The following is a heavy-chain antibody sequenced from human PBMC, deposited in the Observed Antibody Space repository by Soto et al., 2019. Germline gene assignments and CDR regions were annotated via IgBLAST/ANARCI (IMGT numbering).Heavy chain of an antibody. CDR3: ARANTAYYYYYFGMDV. V-gene: IGHV4-34*01. Sequence: SETPSLTCAVYGGSFSGYYWSWIRQPPGKGLEWIGEINHSGSTNYNPSLKSRVTISVDTSKNQFSLKLSSVTAADTAVYYCARANTAYYYYYFGMDVWGRGTEVTVSS. CDR1: GGSFSGYY. J-gene: IGHJ6*02. CDR2: INHSGST. D-gene: IGHD5-18*01.